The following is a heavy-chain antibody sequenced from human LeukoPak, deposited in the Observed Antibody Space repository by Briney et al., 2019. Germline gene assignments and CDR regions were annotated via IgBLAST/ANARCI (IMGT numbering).Heavy chain of an antibody. CDR1: GYTFTGYY. CDR2: VNPNSGGT. V-gene: IGHV1-2*02. Sequence: ASVKVSCKASGYTFTGYYIQWVRQAPGQGLEWMGWVNPNSGGTKCAQKFQGRVTMTRDTSISTAYVELSRLRSDDTAIYCCARVAVAGTFEYYFDYWGQGSLVIVSS. J-gene: IGHJ4*02. D-gene: IGHD6-19*01. CDR3: ARVAVAGTFEYYFDY.